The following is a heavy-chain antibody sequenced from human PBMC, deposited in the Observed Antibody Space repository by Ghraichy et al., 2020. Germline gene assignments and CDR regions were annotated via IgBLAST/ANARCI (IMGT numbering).Heavy chain of an antibody. CDR1: GFTFTGYY. Sequence: ASVKVSCKASGFTFTGYYIHWVRQATGQGLEWMGWINPNIGDTDYARNFQGRVTMTRDASLTTTFMEVSRLTSDDSAVYYCARGVPTVTTLDSWGQGTLVTVSS. J-gene: IGHJ4*02. CDR3: ARGVPTVTTLDS. D-gene: IGHD4-17*01. V-gene: IGHV1-2*02. CDR2: INPNIGDT.